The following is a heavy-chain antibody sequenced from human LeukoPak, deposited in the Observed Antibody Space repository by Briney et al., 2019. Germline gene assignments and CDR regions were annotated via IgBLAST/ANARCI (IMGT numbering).Heavy chain of an antibody. D-gene: IGHD3-16*01. J-gene: IGHJ3*02. V-gene: IGHV3-74*01. Sequence: GGSLRLSCAAAGFTLSSDWMHWVRQAPGKGLVWVSRIDSDESRIWYADSVRGRFTTSSHVPKNTLFLQMDSLRGEDTAVYYCARGGRLGAFDIWGQGTMVTVSS. CDR3: ARGGRLGAFDI. CDR2: IDSDESRI. CDR1: GFTLSSDW.